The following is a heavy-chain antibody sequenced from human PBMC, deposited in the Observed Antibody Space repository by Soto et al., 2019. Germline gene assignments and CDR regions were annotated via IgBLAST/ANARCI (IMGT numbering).Heavy chain of an antibody. CDR1: GGSVSSGSYY. CDR3: ARTLAAPAAIGNWFDP. J-gene: IGHJ5*02. Sequence: SETLSLTCTVSGGSVSSGSYYWSWIRQPPGKGLEWIGYIYYSGSTNYNPSLKSRVTISVDTSKNQFSLKLSSVTAADTAVYYCARTLAAPAAIGNWFDPWGQGTLVTVSS. CDR2: IYYSGST. D-gene: IGHD2-2*02. V-gene: IGHV4-61*01.